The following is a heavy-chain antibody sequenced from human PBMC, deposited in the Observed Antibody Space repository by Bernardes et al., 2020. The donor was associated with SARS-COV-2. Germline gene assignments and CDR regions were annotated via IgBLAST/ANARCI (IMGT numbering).Heavy chain of an antibody. V-gene: IGHV1-18*01. Sequence: ASVKVSCKTSGYTFSRYDISWVRQAPGQGLEWMGWISTNNGNTKYAQKVQGRVTMTTDTSTSTAYMELSSLTSEDTAIYYCAKRGSSWGDDWGQGTLVTVSS. D-gene: IGHD6-13*01. CDR2: ISTNNGNT. J-gene: IGHJ4*02. CDR3: AKRGSSWGDD. CDR1: GYTFSRYD.